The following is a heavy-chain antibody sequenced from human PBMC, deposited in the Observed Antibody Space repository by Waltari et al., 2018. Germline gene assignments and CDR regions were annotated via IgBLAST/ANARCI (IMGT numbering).Heavy chain of an antibody. D-gene: IGHD3-16*01. CDR3: ARVVGRVKRGYYYMDV. CDR2: IYYSGST. Sequence: QVQLQESGPGLVKPSETLSLTCTVSGGSISSYYWSWIRQPPGKGLEWIGYIYYSGSTNYNPSLKSRVTISVDTSKNQFSLKLSSVTAADTAVYYCARVVGRVKRGYYYMDVWGKGTTVTISS. J-gene: IGHJ6*03. V-gene: IGHV4-59*01. CDR1: GGSISSYY.